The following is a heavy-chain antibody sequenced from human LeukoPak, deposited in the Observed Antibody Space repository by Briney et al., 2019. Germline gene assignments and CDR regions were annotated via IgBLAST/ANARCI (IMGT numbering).Heavy chain of an antibody. D-gene: IGHD5-12*01. J-gene: IGHJ6*02. CDR2: INPSGGST. CDR1: GYTFTSYY. CDR3: ARDLRGYSYYYGMDV. Sequence: ASVKVSSKASGYTFTSYYMHWVRQAPGQGLEWMGIINPSGGSTSYAQKFQGRVTMTRDTSTSTVYMELSSLRSEDTAVYYCARDLRGYSYYYGMDVWGQGTTVTVSS. V-gene: IGHV1-46*01.